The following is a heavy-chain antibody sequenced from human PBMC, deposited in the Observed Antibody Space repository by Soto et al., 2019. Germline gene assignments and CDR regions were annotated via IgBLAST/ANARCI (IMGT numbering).Heavy chain of an antibody. Sequence: SETLSLTCTVSSGSISVTDVFWGWVRQPPGKGLEWIGSVDYSGTAYFSPSLATRVTFHVDTSKNQFSLTLYSVTAADTAVYYCARITGRHLDYWGQGILVTVSS. D-gene: IGHD1-20*01. J-gene: IGHJ4*02. CDR2: VDYSGTA. V-gene: IGHV4-39*01. CDR3: ARITGRHLDY. CDR1: SGSISVTDVF.